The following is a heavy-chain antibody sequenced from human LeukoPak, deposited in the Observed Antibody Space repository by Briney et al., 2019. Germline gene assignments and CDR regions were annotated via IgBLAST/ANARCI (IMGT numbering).Heavy chain of an antibody. CDR3: VRDNLGSYGNI. CDR1: GFTFSSYA. CDR2: ISGSGGST. D-gene: IGHD1-26*01. Sequence: GSLRLSCAASGFTFSSYAMSWVRQAPGKGLEWVSAISGSGGSTYYADSVKGRFTISRDNSKNTLYLQTNSLRAEDTAVYYCVRDNLGSYGNIWGQGTLVTVSS. V-gene: IGHV3-23*01. J-gene: IGHJ4*02.